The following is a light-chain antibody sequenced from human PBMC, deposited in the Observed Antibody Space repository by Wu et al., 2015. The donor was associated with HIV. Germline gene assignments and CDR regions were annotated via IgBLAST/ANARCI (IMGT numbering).Light chain of an antibody. Sequence: EIVLTQSPGTLSLFPGERATLSCRASQSITSNYLAWYQQKPGQAPRLLIYGASSRATGIPDRFSGSGSGTDFTLTISRVEPEDFAVYYCQQYGTSPRTFGQGTKVEIK. CDR3: QQYGTSPRT. CDR1: QSITSNY. CDR2: GAS. V-gene: IGKV3-20*01. J-gene: IGKJ1*01.